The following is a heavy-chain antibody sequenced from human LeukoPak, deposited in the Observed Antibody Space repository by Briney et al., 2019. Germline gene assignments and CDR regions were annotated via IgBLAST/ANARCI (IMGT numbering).Heavy chain of an antibody. CDR1: GGSISSRNW. CDR2: ISHGGST. CDR3: AKMTPVTSFQLLVLDS. V-gene: IGHV4-4*02. J-gene: IGHJ4*02. D-gene: IGHD4-11*01. Sequence: PSGTLSLTCAVSGGSISSRNWWTWVRQPPGRGLEWIGEISHGGSTNYNPSLESRVTVSVDNSKNQFSLKLSSVTAADTAVYYCAKMTPVTSFQLLVLDSWGPGTLVTISS.